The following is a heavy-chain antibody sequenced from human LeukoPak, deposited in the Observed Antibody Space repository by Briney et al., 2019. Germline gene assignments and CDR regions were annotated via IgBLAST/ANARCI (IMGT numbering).Heavy chain of an antibody. J-gene: IGHJ4*02. CDR2: ISSSSSAI. CDR1: GFTFSSYS. CDR3: VRDHYYSFDY. V-gene: IGHV3-48*02. Sequence: PGGSLRLSCAASGFTFSSYSMNWVRQAPGKGLEWISYISSSSSAIYYADSVKGRSTISRDNAKNSLYLQMNSLRDEDTAVYYCVRDHYYSFDYWGQGTLVTVPS. D-gene: IGHD2/OR15-2a*01.